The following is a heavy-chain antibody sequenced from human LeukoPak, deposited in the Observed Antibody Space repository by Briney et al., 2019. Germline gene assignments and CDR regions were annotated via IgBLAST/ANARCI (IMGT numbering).Heavy chain of an antibody. CDR2: ITGSGATT. J-gene: IGHJ6*03. D-gene: IGHD6-19*01. Sequence: GGSLRLSCAASGFSFDTYGMTWVRQAPGRGLEWVSAITGSGATTYYADSVKGRSTISRDNSKNTPYLQMNSLRAEDTAVYYCARAVDDFYYYMDVWGKGTTVTVSS. V-gene: IGHV3-23*01. CDR3: ARAVDDFYYYMDV. CDR1: GFSFDTYG.